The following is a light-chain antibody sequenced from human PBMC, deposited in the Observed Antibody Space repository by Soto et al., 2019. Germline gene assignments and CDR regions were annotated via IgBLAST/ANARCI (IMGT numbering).Light chain of an antibody. J-gene: IGKJ1*01. CDR2: DAS. CDR3: QQYNIYST. CDR1: HDITSF. V-gene: IGKV1-33*01. Sequence: DIQMTQSPSSLSASVGDRVTITCQASHDITSFLNWYQHKPGRAPKLLIYDASILEAGVPTRFSGSGSGTHFTFTISSLQPDDFATYYCQQYNIYSTFGQGTKVEIK.